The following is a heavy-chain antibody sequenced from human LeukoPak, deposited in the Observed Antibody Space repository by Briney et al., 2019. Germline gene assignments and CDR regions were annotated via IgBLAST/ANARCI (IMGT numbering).Heavy chain of an antibody. CDR3: ARDPLYCSSTSCYDDYYYGMDV. V-gene: IGHV3-30-3*01. CDR2: ISYDGSNK. Sequence: PGGSLRLSCAASGFTFSSYAMHWVRQAPGKGLEWVAVISYDGSNKYYADSVKGRFTISRDNSKNTLYLQMNSLRAEDTAVYYCARDPLYCSSTSCYDDYYYGMDVWGQGTTVTVSS. D-gene: IGHD2-2*01. CDR1: GFTFSSYA. J-gene: IGHJ6*02.